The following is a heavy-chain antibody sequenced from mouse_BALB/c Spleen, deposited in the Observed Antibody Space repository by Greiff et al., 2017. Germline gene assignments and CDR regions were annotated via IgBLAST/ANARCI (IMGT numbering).Heavy chain of an antibody. V-gene: IGHV5-9-3*01. CDR1: GFTFSSYA. Sequence: EVHLVESGGGLVKPGGSLKLSCAASGFTFSSYAMSWVRQTPEKRLEWVATISSGGSYTYYPDSVKGRFTISRDNAKNTLYLQMSSLRSEDTAMYYCARHLDSSGYGFAYWGQGTLVTVSA. J-gene: IGHJ3*01. D-gene: IGHD3-2*01. CDR3: ARHLDSSGYGFAY. CDR2: ISSGGSYT.